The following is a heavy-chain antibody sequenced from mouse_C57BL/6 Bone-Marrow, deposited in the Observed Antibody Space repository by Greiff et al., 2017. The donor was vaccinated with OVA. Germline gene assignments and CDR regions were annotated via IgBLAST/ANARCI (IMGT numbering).Heavy chain of an antibody. CDR2: IWWDADK. J-gene: IGHJ1*03. CDR3: ARVYYDPWYCDG. D-gene: IGHD2-4*01. Sequence: QVTLKESGPGILQPSQTLSLTCSFSGFSLSTFGMGVGWIRQPSGKGLEWLAHIWWDADKYYNPALKSRLTISKDTSKHQVFLQIANVDTADTATYDGARVYYDPWYCDGWGTGTTVTVSS. CDR1: GFSLSTFGMG. V-gene: IGHV8-8*01.